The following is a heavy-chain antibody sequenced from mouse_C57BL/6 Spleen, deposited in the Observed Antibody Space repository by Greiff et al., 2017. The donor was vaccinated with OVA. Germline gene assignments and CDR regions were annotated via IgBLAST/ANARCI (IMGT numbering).Heavy chain of an antibody. Sequence: EVMLVESEGGLVQPGSSMKLSCTASGFTFSDYYMAWVRQVPEKGLEWVANINYDGSSTYYLDSLKSRFIISRDNAKNILYLQMSSLKSEDTATYYCARDRGGDWYFDVWGTGTTVTVSS. J-gene: IGHJ1*03. CDR3: ARDRGGDWYFDV. CDR2: INYDGSST. CDR1: GFTFSDYY. V-gene: IGHV5-16*01. D-gene: IGHD1-1*02.